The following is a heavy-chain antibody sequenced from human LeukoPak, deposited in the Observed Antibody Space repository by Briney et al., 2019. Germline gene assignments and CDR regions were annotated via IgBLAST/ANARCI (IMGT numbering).Heavy chain of an antibody. Sequence: SENLSLTCTVSGGSVSSASYYWSWIRQPPGKGLEWIGYIYYSGSTNYNPSLKSRVTISVDTSKNQFSLKLSSVTAADTAVYYCARVDCSSTSCYAGRDAFDIWGQGTMVTVSS. D-gene: IGHD2-2*01. V-gene: IGHV4-61*01. J-gene: IGHJ3*02. CDR2: IYYSGST. CDR1: GGSVSSASYY. CDR3: ARVDCSSTSCYAGRDAFDI.